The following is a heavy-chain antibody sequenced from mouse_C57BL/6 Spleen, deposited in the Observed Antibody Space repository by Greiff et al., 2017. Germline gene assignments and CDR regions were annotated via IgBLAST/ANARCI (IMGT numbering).Heavy chain of an antibody. Sequence: QVQLKQSGAELVKPGASVKLSCKASGYAFSSYWMNWVKQRPGKGLEWIGQIYPGDGDTNYNGKFKGKATLTADKSSSTAYMQLSSLTSEDSAVYFCARVGLGDYAMDYWGQGTSVTVSS. CDR3: ARVGLGDYAMDY. J-gene: IGHJ4*01. D-gene: IGHD4-1*01. CDR1: GYAFSSYW. V-gene: IGHV1-80*01. CDR2: IYPGDGDT.